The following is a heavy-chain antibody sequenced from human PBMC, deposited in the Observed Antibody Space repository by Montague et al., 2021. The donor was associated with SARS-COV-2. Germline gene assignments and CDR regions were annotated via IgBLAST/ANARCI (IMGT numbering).Heavy chain of an antibody. V-gene: IGHV1-2*02. CDR3: AREYLIALAALNWFDP. CDR1: GYTFTDYY. CDR2: INPNSGDT. J-gene: IGHJ5*02. D-gene: IGHD2-8*02. Sequence: SVKVSCKASGYTFTDYYIHWVRQAPGQGLEWMGWINPNSGDTNYAQKFQGRVTMTRDTSISTAYMELSRLRSDDTAVYYCAREYLIALAALNWFDPWGQGTLVTVSS.